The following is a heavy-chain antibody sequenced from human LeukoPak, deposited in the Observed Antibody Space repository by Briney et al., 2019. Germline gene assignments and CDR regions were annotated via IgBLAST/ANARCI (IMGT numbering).Heavy chain of an antibody. V-gene: IGHV3-23*01. Sequence: GGSLRLSCAASGFTFSSYAMSWVRQAPGKGLEWVSAISGSGGSTYYADSVKGRFTISRDNSKNTLYLQMNSLRAEDTAVYYCARDPQYSYEDTGTFDSWGQGTLVTVSS. D-gene: IGHD3-22*01. J-gene: IGHJ4*02. CDR1: GFTFSSYA. CDR3: ARDPQYSYEDTGTFDS. CDR2: ISGSGGST.